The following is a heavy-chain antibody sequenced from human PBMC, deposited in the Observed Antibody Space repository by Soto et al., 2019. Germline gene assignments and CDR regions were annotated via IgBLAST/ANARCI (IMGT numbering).Heavy chain of an antibody. D-gene: IGHD2-21*02. CDR3: AKDPWDGGNSVV. CDR2: ISYDGRNK. CDR1: GFTFSSYG. J-gene: IGHJ4*02. Sequence: QVQLVESGGGVVQPGRSLRLSCAASGFTFSSYGMHWVRQAPGKGLEWVAVISYDGRNKYYADSVKGRFTISRDNSKNTLYLQMNSLCADDTAVYYCAKDPWDGGNSVVWGQGTLVTVSS. V-gene: IGHV3-30*18.